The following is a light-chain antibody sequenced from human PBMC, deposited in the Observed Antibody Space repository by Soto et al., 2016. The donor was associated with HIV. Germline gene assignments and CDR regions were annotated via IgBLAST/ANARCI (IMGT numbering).Light chain of an antibody. Sequence: DIQMTQSPSTLSASVGDRVTITCRASQSISTWLAWYQQKPGKAPKLLIYKASSLESGVPSRFSGSGSGTEFTLTISSLQPDDFATYYCQQSQSHTFGQGTKTGDQT. V-gene: IGKV1-5*03. CDR2: KAS. CDR1: QSISTW. J-gene: IGKJ2*01. CDR3: QQSQSHT.